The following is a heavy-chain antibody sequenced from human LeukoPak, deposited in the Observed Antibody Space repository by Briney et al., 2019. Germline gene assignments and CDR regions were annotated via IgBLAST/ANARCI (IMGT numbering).Heavy chain of an antibody. CDR3: ARGYYDSSVPAPDYYYYMDV. J-gene: IGHJ6*03. CDR2: IWYDGSNK. CDR1: GFTFGSYG. Sequence: PGRSLRLSCAASGFTFGSYGMHWVRQAPGKGLEWVAVIWYDGSNKYYADSVKGRFTISRDNSKNTLYLQMNSLRAEDTAVYYCARGYYDSSVPAPDYYYYMDVWGKGTTVTVSS. D-gene: IGHD3-22*01. V-gene: IGHV3-33*01.